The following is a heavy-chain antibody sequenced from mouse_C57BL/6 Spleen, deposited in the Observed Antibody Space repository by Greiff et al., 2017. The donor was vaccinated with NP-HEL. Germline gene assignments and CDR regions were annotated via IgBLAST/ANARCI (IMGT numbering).Heavy chain of an antibody. CDR1: GFTFSDAW. V-gene: IGHV6-6*01. J-gene: IGHJ2*01. CDR3: TGGDY. Sequence: EVKVVESGGGLVQPGGSMKLSCAASGFTFSDAWMDWVRQSPEKGLEWVAEIRNKANNPATFYAESVKGRFTISRDDSTRSVYLQMSSLRAEDTGIYYCTGGDYWGKDTTLTVST. CDR2: IRNKANNPAT.